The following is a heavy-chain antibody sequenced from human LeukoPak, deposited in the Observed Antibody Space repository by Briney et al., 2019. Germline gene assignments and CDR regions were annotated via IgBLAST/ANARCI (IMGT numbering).Heavy chain of an antibody. CDR1: GGSISSSNW. V-gene: IGHV4-4*02. D-gene: IGHD3-10*01. CDR3: ARLITMVRGLEDWFDP. Sequence: SETLSLTCAVSGGSISSSNWWSWVRQPPGKGLEWIGEIYHSGSTNYNPSLNSRVTISVDKSKNQFFLKLSSVTAADTAVYYCARLITMVRGLEDWFDPWGQGSLVTVSS. CDR2: IYHSGST. J-gene: IGHJ5*02.